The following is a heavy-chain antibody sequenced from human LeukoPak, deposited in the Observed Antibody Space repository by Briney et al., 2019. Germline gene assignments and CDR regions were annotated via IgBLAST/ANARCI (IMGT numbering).Heavy chain of an antibody. CDR2: ISGSGGST. D-gene: IGHD5-18*01. V-gene: IGHV3-23*01. Sequence: GGSLRLSCAASGFTFSSYAMSWVRQAPGKGLEWVPAISGSGGSTYYADSVKGRFTISRDNSKNTLYLQMNSLRAEDTAVYYCARLVDTAMVGSFQHWGQGTLVTVSS. J-gene: IGHJ1*01. CDR1: GFTFSSYA. CDR3: ARLVDTAMVGSFQH.